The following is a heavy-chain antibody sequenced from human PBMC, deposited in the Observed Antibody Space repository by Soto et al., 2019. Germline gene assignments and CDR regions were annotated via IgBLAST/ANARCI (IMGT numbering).Heavy chain of an antibody. CDR3: ARDLYSGEDYGDNWFDP. V-gene: IGHV4-30-4*01. J-gene: IGHJ5*02. Sequence: PSETLSLTCTVSGGSISSGDYYWSRIRQPPGKGLEWIGYIYYSGSTYYNPSLKSRVTISVDTSKNQFSLKLSSVTAADTAVYYCARDLYSGEDYGDNWFDPWGQGTLVTVSS. CDR2: IYYSGST. CDR1: GGSISSGDYY. D-gene: IGHD4-17*01.